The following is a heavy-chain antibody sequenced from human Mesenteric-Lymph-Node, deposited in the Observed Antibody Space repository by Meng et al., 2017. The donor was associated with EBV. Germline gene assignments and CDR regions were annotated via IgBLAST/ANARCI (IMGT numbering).Heavy chain of an antibody. CDR1: GFSLSTNGVG. J-gene: IGHJ5*02. D-gene: IGHD3-3*01. CDR3: AHKVDSGWFDP. CDR2: TYWDDDK. V-gene: IGHV2-5*02. Sequence: QITLKESGPTLVKPTQTLTLTCTFSGFSLSTNGVGVGWVRQPPGKALEWLGLTYWDDDKRYSPSLKSRLTITKESSKNEVVLRMTNMDPVDTGTYYCAHKVDSGWFDPWGKGTLVTVPS.